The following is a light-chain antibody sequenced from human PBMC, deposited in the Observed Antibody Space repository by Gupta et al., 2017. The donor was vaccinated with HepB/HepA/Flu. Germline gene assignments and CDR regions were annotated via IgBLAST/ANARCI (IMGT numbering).Light chain of an antibody. Sequence: QSVLTQPPSVSAAPGQKFTISCSGSSSNIGSNDVSWYQQLPGAAPKLLIYEDSKRPSEIPDRFSGSKSDTSATRDITGRQTGDEADYYCATWHNSLRVFGGGTKLTVL. V-gene: IGLV1-51*02. J-gene: IGLJ3*02. CDR2: EDS. CDR1: SSNIGSND. CDR3: ATWHNSLRV.